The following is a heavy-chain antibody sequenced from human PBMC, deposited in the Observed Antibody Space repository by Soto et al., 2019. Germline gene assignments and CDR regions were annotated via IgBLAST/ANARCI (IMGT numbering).Heavy chain of an antibody. J-gene: IGHJ6*02. CDR3: VKDGSSGWPYYYGMDV. Sequence: LRLSCAASGFTFSSYGMHWVRQAPGKGLEWVAVISYDGRNKYYADSVKGRFTISRDNSKNTRYLQMSSLRPEDTAVYYCVKDGSSGWPYYYGMDVWGQGTTVTVSS. D-gene: IGHD6-19*01. CDR1: GFTFSSYG. V-gene: IGHV3-30*18. CDR2: ISYDGRNK.